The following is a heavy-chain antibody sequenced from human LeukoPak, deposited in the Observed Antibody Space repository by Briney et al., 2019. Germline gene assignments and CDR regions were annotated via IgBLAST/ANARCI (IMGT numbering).Heavy chain of an antibody. D-gene: IGHD6-19*01. CDR3: ARQTPQWLVSPSDY. CDR1: GGSISSDNYS. CDR2: VYTSGST. J-gene: IGHJ4*02. V-gene: IGHV4-61*02. Sequence: SETLSLTCTVSGGSISSDNYSWSWIRQPAGKGLEWIGRVYTSGSTNYNPSLKSRVTISVDTSKNQFSLKLGSVTAADTAVYYCARQTPQWLVSPSDYWGQGTLVTVSS.